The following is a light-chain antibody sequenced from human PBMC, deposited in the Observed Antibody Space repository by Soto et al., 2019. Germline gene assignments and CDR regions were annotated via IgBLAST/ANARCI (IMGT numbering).Light chain of an antibody. CDR3: KEYGSSRT. Sequence: VLTQSPGTLSLSPGERATLSCRASQSLSNTYLAWYQQKPGQAPRLLIYGAFSRAAGIPDRFSGSGSGTDFTLTISRLESDDFAVYYCKEYGSSRTFGQGTKVDIK. CDR2: GAF. V-gene: IGKV3-20*01. J-gene: IGKJ1*01. CDR1: QSLSNTY.